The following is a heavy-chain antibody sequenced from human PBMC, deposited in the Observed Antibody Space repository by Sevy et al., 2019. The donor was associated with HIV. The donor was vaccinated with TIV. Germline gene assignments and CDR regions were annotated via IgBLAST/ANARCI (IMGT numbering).Heavy chain of an antibody. CDR2: IIPILGTA. Sequence: ASVKVSCKASGGTFSSYAISWVRQAPGQGLEWMGGIIPILGTANYAQKFQGRVTITADESTSTAYMELSSLRSEDTAVYYCARGVVSYYYYYGMDVWGQGTTVTVSS. D-gene: IGHD3-3*01. CDR3: ARGVVSYYYYYGMDV. CDR1: GGTFSSYA. J-gene: IGHJ6*02. V-gene: IGHV1-69*13.